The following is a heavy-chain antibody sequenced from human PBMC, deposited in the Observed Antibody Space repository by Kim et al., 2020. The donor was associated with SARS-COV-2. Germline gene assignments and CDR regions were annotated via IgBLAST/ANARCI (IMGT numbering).Heavy chain of an antibody. Sequence: SGPTLVNPTQTLTLTCTFSGVSLSTSGMCVSWIRQPPGKAREWLALIDWDDDKYYSTSLKTRLTISKETSKNQVVLTMTNMDPVDTATYYCARLRVDWLLSGSYYYRMDLWGQGPTVTVSS. CDR3: ARLRVDWLLSGSYYYRMDL. CDR1: GVSLSTSGMC. V-gene: IGHV2-70*01. CDR2: IDWDDDK. D-gene: IGHD3-9*01. J-gene: IGHJ6*02.